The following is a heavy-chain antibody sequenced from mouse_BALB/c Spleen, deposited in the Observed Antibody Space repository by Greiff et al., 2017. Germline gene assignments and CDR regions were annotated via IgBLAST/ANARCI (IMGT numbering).Heavy chain of an antibody. CDR2: INSNGGST. J-gene: IGHJ3*01. V-gene: IGHV5-6-3*01. Sequence: EVMLVESGGGLVQPGGSLKLSCAASGFTFSSYGMSWVRQTPDKRLELVATINSNGGSTYYPDSVKGRFTISRDNAKNTLYLQMSSLTSEDTAMYYCARDPFAYWGQGTLVTVSA. CDR1: GFTFSSYG. CDR3: ARDPFAY.